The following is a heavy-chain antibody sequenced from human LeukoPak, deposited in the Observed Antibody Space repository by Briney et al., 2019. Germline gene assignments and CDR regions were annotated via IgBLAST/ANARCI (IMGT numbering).Heavy chain of an antibody. J-gene: IGHJ4*02. V-gene: IGHV1-18*01. CDR2: ISAYNGNT. CDR3: ARDNRLARFGELGLGY. D-gene: IGHD3-10*01. CDR1: GYTFTSYG. Sequence: ASVKVSCKASGYTFTSYGISWVRQAPGQGLEWMGWISAYNGNTNYAQKLQGRVTMTTDTSTSTAYMELSSLRSEDTAVYYCARDNRLARFGELGLGYWGQGTLVTVSS.